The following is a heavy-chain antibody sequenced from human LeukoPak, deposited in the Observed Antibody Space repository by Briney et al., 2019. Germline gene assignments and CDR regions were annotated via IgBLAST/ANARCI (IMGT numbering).Heavy chain of an antibody. Sequence: PGGSLRLSCAASGFTFSSYGMHWVREAPDKGLEWVAVISYDGSNKYYADSVKGRFTISRDNSKNTLYLQMNSLRAEDTAVYYCARDMIVVVPAAIRDYYYGMDVWGQGTTVTVSS. CDR2: ISYDGSNK. CDR3: ARDMIVVVPAAIRDYYYGMDV. CDR1: GFTFSSYG. D-gene: IGHD2-2*02. J-gene: IGHJ6*02. V-gene: IGHV3-30-3*01.